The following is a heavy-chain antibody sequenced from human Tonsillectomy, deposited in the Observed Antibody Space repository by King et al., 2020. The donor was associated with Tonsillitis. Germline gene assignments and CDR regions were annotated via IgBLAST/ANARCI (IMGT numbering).Heavy chain of an antibody. V-gene: IGHV3-23*04. D-gene: IGHD6-19*01. Sequence: VQLVESGGGLVQPGGSLRLSCAASGFTFSRYAMSWVRQAPGKGLEWVSSISSDGGGTYYTDSVKGRFTISRDNSRNTLSLQLNSLRAEDTAVYYCSNREAVAGAVSLDYWGQGTLVTVSP. CDR2: ISSDGGGT. CDR1: GFTFSRYA. J-gene: IGHJ4*02. CDR3: SNREAVAGAVSLDY.